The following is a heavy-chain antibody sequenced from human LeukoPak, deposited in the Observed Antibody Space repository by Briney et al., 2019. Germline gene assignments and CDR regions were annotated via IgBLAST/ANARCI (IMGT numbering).Heavy chain of an antibody. Sequence: SETLSLTCTVSGGSISSYHWSWIRQSPGKGLEWIGYIYYSGSTSYNPSLKSRVTISVDTSKNQFSLELSSVTAADTAVYYCAREAYCGGDCYSGFDYWGQGTLVTVSS. CDR1: GGSISSYH. V-gene: IGHV4-59*01. CDR3: AREAYCGGDCYSGFDY. CDR2: IYYSGST. D-gene: IGHD2-21*02. J-gene: IGHJ4*02.